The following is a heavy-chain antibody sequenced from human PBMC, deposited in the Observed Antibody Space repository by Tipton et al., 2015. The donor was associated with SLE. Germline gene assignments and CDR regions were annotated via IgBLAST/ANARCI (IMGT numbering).Heavy chain of an antibody. CDR3: ARVYSSGWCAH. D-gene: IGHD6-19*01. CDR1: GYSISSGYY. Sequence: LSLPFSVSGYSISSGYYWGWIRQPPGKGLEWIGSIYHSGSTYYNPSLKSRVTISVDTSKNQFSLKLSSVTAADTAVYYCARVYSSGWCAHWGQGTLVTVSS. V-gene: IGHV4-38-2*01. CDR2: IYHSGST. J-gene: IGHJ4*02.